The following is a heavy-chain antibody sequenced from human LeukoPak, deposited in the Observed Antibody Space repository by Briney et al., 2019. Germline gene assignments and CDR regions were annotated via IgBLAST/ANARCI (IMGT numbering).Heavy chain of an antibody. Sequence: SETLSLTCTVSGGSISSYYWSWIRQPPGKGLEWIGYIYYSGSTNYNPSLKSRVTISVDTSNAQFTLKLSSGTAADTVVYYCAREYGSGSYSLFYWGQGTLVTVSS. CDR3: AREYGSGSYSLFY. D-gene: IGHD3-10*01. CDR2: IYYSGST. J-gene: IGHJ4*02. V-gene: IGHV4-59*01. CDR1: GGSISSYY.